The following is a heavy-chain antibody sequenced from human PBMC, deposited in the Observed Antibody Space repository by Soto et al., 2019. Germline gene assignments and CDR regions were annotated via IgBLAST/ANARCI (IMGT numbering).Heavy chain of an antibody. CDR3: ARGPYRNTYNWFDS. CDR1: GFIFSDYE. CDR2: ISGSGLTI. V-gene: IGHV3-48*03. D-gene: IGHD5-12*01. Sequence: GSLRLSCATSGFIFSDYEINWVRQAPGKGLEWVSYISGSGLTIYYADSVKGRFTISRDNAKNSLYLQMNSLGVEDTAVYYCARGPYRNTYNWFDSWGQGTLVTVSS. J-gene: IGHJ5*02.